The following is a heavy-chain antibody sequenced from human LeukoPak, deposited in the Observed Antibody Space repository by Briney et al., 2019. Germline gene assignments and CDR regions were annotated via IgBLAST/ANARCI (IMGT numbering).Heavy chain of an antibody. CDR2: IIPILGTP. Sequence: SVKVSCKASGYTFNNYAISWLRQAPGQGLEWMGGIIPILGTPNYAQKFQGRVTITADESTSTTHMELRSLRADDAAVYYCARSRQIVATPPSSFDPWGQGTLVTVSS. CDR3: ARSRQIVATPPSSFDP. CDR1: GYTFNNYA. J-gene: IGHJ5*02. D-gene: IGHD5-12*01. V-gene: IGHV1-69*13.